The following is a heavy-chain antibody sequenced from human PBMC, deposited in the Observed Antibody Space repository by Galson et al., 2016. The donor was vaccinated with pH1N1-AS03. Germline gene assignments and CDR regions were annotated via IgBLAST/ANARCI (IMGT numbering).Heavy chain of an antibody. V-gene: IGHV1-3*01. CDR2: INAGNGNT. CDR1: GYTFISYV. D-gene: IGHD4-23*01. CDR3: ARGRWSYGMDV. Sequence: SVKVSCKASGYTFISYVMHWVRQAPGQRLEWMGWINAGNGNTTYSQSFQGRVTITRDTSASKAYMELSSLGAEDTAVYYCARGRWSYGMDVWGQGTTVTVSS. J-gene: IGHJ6*02.